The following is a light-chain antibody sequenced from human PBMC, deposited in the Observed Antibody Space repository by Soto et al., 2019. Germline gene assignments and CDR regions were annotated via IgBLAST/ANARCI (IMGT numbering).Light chain of an antibody. CDR1: QSVSIN. V-gene: IGKV3-15*01. CDR2: GAS. Sequence: EIVMTQSPATLSVSPGDRATLSCRASQSVSINLAWYQQKRGQSPRLLIYGASTRATGIPARFSGSGSGTEFTLTIGSLQSEDFAVYFCQHYNNWPDTFGQGTKLEIK. J-gene: IGKJ2*01. CDR3: QHYNNWPDT.